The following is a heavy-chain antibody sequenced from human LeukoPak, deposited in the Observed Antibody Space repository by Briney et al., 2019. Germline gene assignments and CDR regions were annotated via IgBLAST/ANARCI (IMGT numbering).Heavy chain of an antibody. CDR3: ARSLSNWNRYYFDY. CDR2: IYYSGST. D-gene: IGHD1-20*01. Sequence: SETLSLTCTVSGGSISSYYWSWIRQPPGKGLEWIGYIYYSGSTYYNPSLKSRVTISVDTSKDQFSLKLSSVTAADTAVYYCARSLSNWNRYYFDYWGQGTLVTVSS. CDR1: GGSISSYY. V-gene: IGHV4-59*06. J-gene: IGHJ4*02.